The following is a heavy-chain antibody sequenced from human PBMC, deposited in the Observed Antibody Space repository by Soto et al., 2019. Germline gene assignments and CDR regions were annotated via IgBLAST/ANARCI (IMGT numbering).Heavy chain of an antibody. Sequence: PGGSLRLSCAASGFTFSSDWMHWVRQAPGKGLVWVSRINTDRSGIYYADSVKGRFTISRDNAKNSLYLQMNSLRDEDTAMYYCAREWNPLNWFDPWGQGTLVTVSS. D-gene: IGHD1-1*01. J-gene: IGHJ5*02. CDR3: AREWNPLNWFDP. V-gene: IGHV3-48*02. CDR1: GFTFSSDW. CDR2: INTDRSGI.